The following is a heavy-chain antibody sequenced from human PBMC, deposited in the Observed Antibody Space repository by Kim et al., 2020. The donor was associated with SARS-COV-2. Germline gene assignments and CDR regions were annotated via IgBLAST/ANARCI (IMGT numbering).Heavy chain of an antibody. CDR2: FDPEYGET. Sequence: ASVKVSCKVSGYTLTQLSMHWVRQAPGKGLEWMGGFDPEYGETIDEQKFQGRLTMTEDTATDTGNMELRSLTSEDTAVYFCATYASGSRYVDLWGQVTL. J-gene: IGHJ4*02. CDR3: ATYASGSRYVDL. V-gene: IGHV1-24*01. D-gene: IGHD3-10*01. CDR1: GYTLTQLS.